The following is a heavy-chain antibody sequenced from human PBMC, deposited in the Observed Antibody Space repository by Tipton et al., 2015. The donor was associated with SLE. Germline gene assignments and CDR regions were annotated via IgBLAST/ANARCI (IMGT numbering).Heavy chain of an antibody. CDR1: GDSVSSNSAA. D-gene: IGHD4-11*01. Sequence: GLVKPSQTLSLTCAISGDSVSSNSAAWNWIRQSPSRGLEWLGRTYYRSKWYNDYAVSVKSRITINPDTSKNQFSLQLNSVTPEDTAVYYCARETPVTTRVVYYYYMDVWGKGTTVTISS. V-gene: IGHV6-1*01. CDR2: TYYRSKWYN. J-gene: IGHJ6*03. CDR3: ARETPVTTRVVYYYYMDV.